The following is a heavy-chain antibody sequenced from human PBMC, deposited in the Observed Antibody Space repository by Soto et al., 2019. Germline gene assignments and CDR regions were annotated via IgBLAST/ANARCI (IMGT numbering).Heavy chain of an antibody. D-gene: IGHD1-26*01. CDR3: ARTVGAAYYFDF. CDR2: IYTSGST. V-gene: IGHV4-4*07. Sequence: SETLSLTCNVSGDSMNKYYWSWMLQPARKGLEWIGRIYTSGSTNYNPSLKSRVTMSIDTSNNHFSLNLKSVTAADTVVYYCARTVGAAYYFDFWGQGAMVTVSS. CDR1: GDSMNKYY. J-gene: IGHJ4*02.